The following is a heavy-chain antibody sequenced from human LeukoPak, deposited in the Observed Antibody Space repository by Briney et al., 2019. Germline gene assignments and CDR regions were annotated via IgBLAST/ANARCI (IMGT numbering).Heavy chain of an antibody. V-gene: IGHV4-59*08. J-gene: IGHJ4*02. Sequence: PSETLSLTCNVSGGSISSYYWTWIRQPPGRRLEWIGYINYSGSTSYNPSLKSRVTISVDTSENQFSLNLSSVTAADTAVYYCARHSSGYYPFDYWGQGTLVTVSP. CDR2: INYSGST. CDR1: GGSISSYY. D-gene: IGHD3-22*01. CDR3: ARHSSGYYPFDY.